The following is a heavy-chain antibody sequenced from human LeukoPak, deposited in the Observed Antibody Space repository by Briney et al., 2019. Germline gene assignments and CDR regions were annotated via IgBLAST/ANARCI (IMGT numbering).Heavy chain of an antibody. V-gene: IGHV1-18*04. Sequence: ASVKVSCKASGYTFTGYYMHWVRQAPGQGLEWMGWISAYNGNRKYAQKFQDRVSMTTETSTNTAYMEMRSLKFDDTAVYYCVRVSSASWHLTDYWGQGTLVTVSS. D-gene: IGHD2-2*01. CDR2: ISAYNGNR. J-gene: IGHJ4*02. CDR3: VRVSSASWHLTDY. CDR1: GYTFTGYY.